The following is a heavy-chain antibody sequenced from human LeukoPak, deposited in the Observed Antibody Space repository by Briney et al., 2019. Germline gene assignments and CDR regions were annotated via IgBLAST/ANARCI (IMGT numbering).Heavy chain of an antibody. CDR1: GGSISSSSYY. CDR2: IYYSGST. J-gene: IGHJ4*02. CDR3: AGQDRHIITSQNIVIPHY. V-gene: IGHV4-39*01. Sequence: KPSETLSLTCTVSGGSISSSSYYWGWIRQPPGKGLEWIGSIYYSGSTYYNPSLKSRVTIAVDTSKNQFSLRLSSVTAADTAVYYCAGQDRHIITSQNIVIPHYWGQGTLVTVSS. D-gene: IGHD2/OR15-2a*01.